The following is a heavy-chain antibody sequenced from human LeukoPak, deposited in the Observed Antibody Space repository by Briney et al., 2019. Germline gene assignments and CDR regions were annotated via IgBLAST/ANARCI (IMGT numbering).Heavy chain of an antibody. J-gene: IGHJ6*02. D-gene: IGHD1-20*01. CDR1: GFTVSSNY. CDR2: IYSCGST. CDR3: ARIGCTGNNCRQYYYYGMDV. V-gene: IGHV3-66*03. Sequence: GGSLRLSCAASGFTVSSNYMSWVRLAPGKGLEWVSVIYSCGSTYYADSVKGRFTASRDNPKDTLYLQTNSLRAEDTATYYCARIGCTGNNCRQYYYYGMDVWGQGTTVTVSS.